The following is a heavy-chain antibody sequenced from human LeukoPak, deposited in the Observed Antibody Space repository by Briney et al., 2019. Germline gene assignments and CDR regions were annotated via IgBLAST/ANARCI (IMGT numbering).Heavy chain of an antibody. CDR2: INSDGSST. D-gene: IGHD2-2*01. CDR3: ARGYCSSTSCYSAD. V-gene: IGHV3-74*01. CDR1: GFSFSTYW. Sequence: GGSLRLSCAAPGFSFSTYWMHWVRQAPGKGLVWVSRINSDGSSTSYADSVKGRFTISRDNAKNTLYLQMNSLRAEDTAVYYCARGYCSSTSCYSADWGQGTLVTVSS. J-gene: IGHJ4*02.